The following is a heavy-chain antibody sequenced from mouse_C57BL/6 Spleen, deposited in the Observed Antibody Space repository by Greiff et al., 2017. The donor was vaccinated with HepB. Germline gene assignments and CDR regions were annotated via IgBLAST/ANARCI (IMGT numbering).Heavy chain of an antibody. CDR1: GYAFTNYL. CDR2: INPGSGGT. CDR3: ARENYYLDY. Sequence: VQLQQSGAELVRPGTSVKVSCKASGYAFTNYLIEWVKQRPGQGLEWIGVINPGSGGTNYNEKFKGKATLTADKSSSTAYMQLSSLTSEDSAVYFCARENYYLDYWGQGTSVTVSS. J-gene: IGHJ4*01. D-gene: IGHD1-1*01. V-gene: IGHV1-54*01.